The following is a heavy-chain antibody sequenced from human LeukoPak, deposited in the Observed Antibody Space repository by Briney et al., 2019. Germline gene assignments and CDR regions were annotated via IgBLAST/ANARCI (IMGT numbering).Heavy chain of an antibody. J-gene: IGHJ4*02. Sequence: GESLKISCKGSGYSFTSYWIGWVRQMPGKGLEWMGVIYPGDSDTRYSPSFQGQVTISADKSISTAYLQWRSLRASDSAMYYCARQAMVRGVPDYWGQGTLVTVSS. CDR2: IYPGDSDT. CDR3: ARQAMVRGVPDY. V-gene: IGHV5-51*01. CDR1: GYSFTSYW. D-gene: IGHD3-10*01.